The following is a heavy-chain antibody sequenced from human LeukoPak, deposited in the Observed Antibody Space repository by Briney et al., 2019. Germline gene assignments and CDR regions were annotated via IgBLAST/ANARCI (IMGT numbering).Heavy chain of an antibody. CDR3: ATHSGNFYNGHLES. Sequence: PGGSLRLSCAASGFTLSGYGMHWVRQAPGKGLEWAGILFSDGINQYYADSVKGRFTISRDTFKNTLYLQMTNVRAEDTAMYFCATHSGNFYNGHLESWGHGTLITVSS. CDR1: GFTLSGYG. CDR2: LFSDGINQ. J-gene: IGHJ5*01. V-gene: IGHV3-30*12. D-gene: IGHD1-26*01.